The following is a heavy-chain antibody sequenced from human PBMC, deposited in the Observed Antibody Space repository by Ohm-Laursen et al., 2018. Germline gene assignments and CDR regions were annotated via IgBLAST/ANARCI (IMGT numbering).Heavy chain of an antibody. J-gene: IGHJ3*02. D-gene: IGHD2-21*02. CDR1: GGSISGYY. CDR3: ARRDITKAFNI. Sequence: SDTLSLTCTVSGGSISGYYWSWIRQTAGKGLEWIGRIHSSGSTNYNPSLQSRVTMSEDTSKNQFSLRLRSVTAADTAVYFCARRDITKAFNIWGQGTLVTVSS. CDR2: IHSSGST. V-gene: IGHV4-4*07.